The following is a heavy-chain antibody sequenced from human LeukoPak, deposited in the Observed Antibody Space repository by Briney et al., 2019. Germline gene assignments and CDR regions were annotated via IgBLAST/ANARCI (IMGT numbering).Heavy chain of an antibody. Sequence: PSETLSLTCTVSGDSISSYYWNWIRQPPGKGLEWIGYIYYSGSTNYNPSLKSRVTISVDTSRNQFSLKLSSATAADTAVYYCARGYDSSTYYSWFDPWGQGTLVTVSP. CDR3: ARGYDSSTYYSWFDP. D-gene: IGHD3-22*01. CDR1: GDSISSYY. J-gene: IGHJ5*02. V-gene: IGHV4-59*01. CDR2: IYYSGST.